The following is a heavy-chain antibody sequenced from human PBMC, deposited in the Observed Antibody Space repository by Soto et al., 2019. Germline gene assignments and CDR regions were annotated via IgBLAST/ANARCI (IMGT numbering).Heavy chain of an antibody. CDR2: LYSGGST. Sequence: GGALRLSCEDYGFTIIKNYMSWVRQAPGKGLEWVSVLYSGGSTDYADSVKGRFTISRDNSRSTLYLQMNSLRAEDTAMYYCARARDGYNFLYEPTWGQGTLVTVSS. CDR3: ARARDGYNFLYEPT. D-gene: IGHD5-12*01. V-gene: IGHV3-53*01. CDR1: GFTIIKNY. J-gene: IGHJ4*02.